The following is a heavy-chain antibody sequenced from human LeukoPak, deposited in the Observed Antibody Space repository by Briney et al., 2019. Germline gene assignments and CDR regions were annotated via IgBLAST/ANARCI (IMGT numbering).Heavy chain of an antibody. Sequence: GGSLRLSCAASGFTFSSYGMHWVRQAPAKGLERVAVISYDGSNKYYADSVKGRFTISRDNSKNTLYLQMNSLRAEDTAVYYCAKTLQDPGYGVFDYWGQGTLVTVSS. CDR2: ISYDGSNK. CDR1: GFTFSSYG. CDR3: AKTLQDPGYGVFDY. V-gene: IGHV3-30*18. J-gene: IGHJ4*02. D-gene: IGHD5-12*01.